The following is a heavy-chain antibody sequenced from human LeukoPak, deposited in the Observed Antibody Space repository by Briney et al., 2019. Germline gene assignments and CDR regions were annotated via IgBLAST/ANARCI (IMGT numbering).Heavy chain of an antibody. CDR2: ISGSGGST. V-gene: IGHV3-23*01. Sequence: GGSLRLSCAASGFTLSSYAMSWVRQAPGKGVEWVSAISGSGGSTYYADSVKGRFTISRDNSKNTLYLQMNSLRAGDTAVYYCAKDPRPVVVVAASWFDPWGQGTLVTVSS. CDR3: AKDPRPVVVVAASWFDP. J-gene: IGHJ5*02. CDR1: GFTLSSYA. D-gene: IGHD2-15*01.